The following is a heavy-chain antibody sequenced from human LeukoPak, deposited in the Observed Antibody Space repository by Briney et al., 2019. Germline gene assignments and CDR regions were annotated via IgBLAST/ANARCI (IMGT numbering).Heavy chain of an antibody. CDR3: ARDGTDYGGDY. CDR1: GFTFSSYA. J-gene: IGHJ4*02. V-gene: IGHV3-30*04. Sequence: GGSLRLSCAASGFTFSSYAMHWVRQAPGKGLEWVAVISYDGSNKYYADSVKGRFTISRDNSKNTLYLQMNSLRAEDTAVYYCARDGTDYGGDYWGQGTLVTVSS. D-gene: IGHD4-17*01. CDR2: ISYDGSNK.